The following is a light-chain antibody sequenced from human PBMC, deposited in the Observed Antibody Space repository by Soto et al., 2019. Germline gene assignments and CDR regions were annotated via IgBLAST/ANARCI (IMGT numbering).Light chain of an antibody. J-gene: IGLJ1*01. Sequence: QSVLTQPPSVSGAPGQRVTISCTGSSSNIGAGYVVHWYQQLPGTAPKLLIYGNINRPSGVPDRFSGSKSDTSASLAITGLQAEDEADYYCQSCDSSLSGYVFGTGTQLTVL. CDR3: QSCDSSLSGYV. CDR2: GNI. V-gene: IGLV1-40*01. CDR1: SSNIGAGYV.